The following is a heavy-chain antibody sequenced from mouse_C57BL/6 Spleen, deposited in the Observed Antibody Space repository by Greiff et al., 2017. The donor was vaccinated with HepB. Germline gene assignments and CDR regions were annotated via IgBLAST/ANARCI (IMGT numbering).Heavy chain of an antibody. D-gene: IGHD2-1*01. V-gene: IGHV5-9-1*02. J-gene: IGHJ3*01. CDR1: GFTFSSYA. CDR2: ISSGGDYI. Sequence: EVHLVESGEGLVKPGGSLKLSCAASGFTFSSYAMSWVRQTPEKRLEWVAYISSGGDYIYYADTVKGRFTISRDNARNTLYLQMSSLKSEDTAMYYCTRDRGGNYPLAYWGQGTLVTVSA. CDR3: TRDRGGNYPLAY.